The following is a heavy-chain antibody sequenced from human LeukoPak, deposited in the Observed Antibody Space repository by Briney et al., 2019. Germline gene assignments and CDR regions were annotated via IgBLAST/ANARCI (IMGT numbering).Heavy chain of an antibody. J-gene: IGHJ6*03. CDR1: GGSISSGSYY. CDR2: IYTSGST. D-gene: IGHD1-1*01. V-gene: IGHV4-61*02. Sequence: PSETLSLTCTVSGGSISSGSYYWSRIRQPAGKGLEWIGRIYTSGSTNYNPSLKSRVTISVDTSKNQFSLKLSSVTAADTAVYYCARRNWSGSYYYMDVWGKGTAVTISS. CDR3: ARRNWSGSYYYMDV.